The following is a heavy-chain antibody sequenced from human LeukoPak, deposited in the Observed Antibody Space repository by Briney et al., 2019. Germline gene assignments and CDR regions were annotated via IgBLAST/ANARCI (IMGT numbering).Heavy chain of an antibody. D-gene: IGHD2-15*01. CDR3: ARSWRFCSGDSCYPIDY. V-gene: IGHV4-4*02. CDR1: GGSISGRNW. CDR2: IYHSGST. Sequence: PSETLSLTCAVSGGSISGRNWWSWVRQPPGKGLEWIGEIYHSGSTNYNPSLKTRVTISVDKSKNQFSLKLSSVTAADTAVYYCARSWRFCSGDSCYPIDYWGQGTLVTVSS. J-gene: IGHJ4*02.